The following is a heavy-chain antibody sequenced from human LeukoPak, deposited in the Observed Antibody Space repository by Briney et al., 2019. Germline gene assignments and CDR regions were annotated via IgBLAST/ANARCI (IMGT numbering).Heavy chain of an antibody. J-gene: IGHJ4*02. CDR2: IYYSGST. V-gene: IGHV4-39*01. CDR1: GGSISSSSYY. Sequence: SETLSLTCTVSGGSISSSSYYWGWIRQPPGKGLEWIGSIYYSGSTYYNPSLKSRVTISVDTSKNQFSLKLSSVTAADTAVYYCRLAVAGTWEGFDYWGQGTLVTVSS. CDR3: RLAVAGTWEGFDY. D-gene: IGHD6-19*01.